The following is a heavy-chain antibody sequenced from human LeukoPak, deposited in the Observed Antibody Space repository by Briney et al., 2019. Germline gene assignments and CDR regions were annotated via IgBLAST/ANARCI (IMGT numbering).Heavy chain of an antibody. CDR1: GYSFTSYW. CDR3: ARQDSSSSYFDY. V-gene: IGHV5-51*01. CDR2: IYPGDSDT. Sequence: GESLKISCKGSGYSFTSYWSGWVRQMPGKGLEWLGIIYPGDSDTRYSPSFQGQVTISADKSISTAYLQWSSLKASDTPMYYCARQDSSSSYFDYWGQGTLVTASS. J-gene: IGHJ4*02. D-gene: IGHD6-6*01.